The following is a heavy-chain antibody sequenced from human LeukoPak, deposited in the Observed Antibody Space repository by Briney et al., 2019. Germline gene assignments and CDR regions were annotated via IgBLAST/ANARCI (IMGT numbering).Heavy chain of an antibody. D-gene: IGHD2-15*01. CDR3: ARDWNQRYCSGGSCGFDY. J-gene: IGHJ4*02. CDR1: GFTFSSYG. CDR2: IWYDGSNK. V-gene: IGHV3-33*01. Sequence: GGSLRLSCAASGFTFSSYGMHWVRQAPGKGLEWVAVIWYDGSNKYYADSVKGRFTISRDNSKNTLYLQMNSLRAEDTAVYYCARDWNQRYCSGGSCGFDYWGQGTLVTVSS.